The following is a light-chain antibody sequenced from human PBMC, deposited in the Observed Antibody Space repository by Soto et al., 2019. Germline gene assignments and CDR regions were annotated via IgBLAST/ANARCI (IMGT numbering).Light chain of an antibody. V-gene: IGKV3-11*01. CDR3: QHYVERSPIT. J-gene: IGKJ5*01. CDR2: DAS. CDR1: RSVSSY. Sequence: EIVLTQSPATLSLSRGESATLSCRPTRSVSSYLAWYQQKPGQAPRLLIYDASNRATGIPDRFSGSGSGTDFTLTISRLEPEDFALYYCQHYVERSPITFGQGTRLEI.